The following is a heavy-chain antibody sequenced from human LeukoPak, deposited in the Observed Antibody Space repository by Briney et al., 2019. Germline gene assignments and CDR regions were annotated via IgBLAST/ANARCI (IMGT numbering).Heavy chain of an antibody. D-gene: IGHD3-3*02. V-gene: IGHV3-23*01. CDR3: AKGLSISRLYWFDP. Sequence: PGGSLRLSCAASGFTFSSYAMSWVRQAPGKGLEWVSAISGSGGSTYYADSVKGRFTTSRDNSKNTLYLQMNSLRAEDTAVYYCAKGLSISRLYWFDPWGQGTLVTVSS. J-gene: IGHJ5*02. CDR1: GFTFSSYA. CDR2: ISGSGGST.